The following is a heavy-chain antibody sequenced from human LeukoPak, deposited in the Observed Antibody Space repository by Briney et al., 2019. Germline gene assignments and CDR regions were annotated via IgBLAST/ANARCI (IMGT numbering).Heavy chain of an antibody. V-gene: IGHV4-59*01. CDR3: ARVYCSGGSGYSGFDY. CDR2: IYYSGST. D-gene: IGHD2-15*01. Sequence: SETLSLTCTVSGGSISSYYWSWIRQPPGKGLEWIGYIYYSGSTNYNPSLKSRVTISVDTSKKQFSLKLSSVTAADTAVYYCARVYCSGGSGYSGFDYWGQGTLVTVSS. J-gene: IGHJ4*02. CDR1: GGSISSYY.